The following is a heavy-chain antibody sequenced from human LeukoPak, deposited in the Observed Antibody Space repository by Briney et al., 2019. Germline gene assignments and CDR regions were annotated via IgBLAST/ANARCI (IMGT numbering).Heavy chain of an antibody. D-gene: IGHD1-14*01. J-gene: IGHJ6*03. Sequence: SETLSLTCTVSGGSISSYYWSWIRQPAGKGLEWIGRIYTSGSTNYNPSLKSRVTMSVDTSKNQFSLKLSSVTAADTAVYYCARGDRAGYFYYYMDVWGKGTTVTVSS. CDR2: IYTSGST. V-gene: IGHV4-4*07. CDR3: ARGDRAGYFYYYMDV. CDR1: GGSISSYY.